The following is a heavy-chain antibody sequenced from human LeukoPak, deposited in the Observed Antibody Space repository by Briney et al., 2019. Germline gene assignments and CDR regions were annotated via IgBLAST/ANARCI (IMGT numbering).Heavy chain of an antibody. CDR1: GFTFSSYD. V-gene: IGHV3-13*01. CDR3: ARAAAGTGWFDP. D-gene: IGHD6-13*01. J-gene: IGHJ5*02. Sequence: GGSLRLSCAASGFTFSSYDMHWVRQATGKGLEWVTAIGTAGDTYYPGSVKGRFTISRENAKNSLYLQMNSLRAGDTDVYYCARAAAGTGWFDPWGQGTLVTVSS. CDR2: IGTAGDT.